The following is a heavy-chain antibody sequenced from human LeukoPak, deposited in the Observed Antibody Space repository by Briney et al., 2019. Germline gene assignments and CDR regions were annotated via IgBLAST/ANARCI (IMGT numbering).Heavy chain of an antibody. CDR3: ARLRPSIGAAGTFDY. Sequence: ASVKVSCKTSGYTFTAYYMHWVRQAPGQGPEWMGYINPNSGGTNYAQKFQGRVTMTRDTSINTGYMELSRLRSDDTAAYYCARLRPSIGAAGTFDYWGQGTLVTVSS. D-gene: IGHD6-13*01. CDR2: INPNSGGT. CDR1: GYTFTAYY. V-gene: IGHV1-2*02. J-gene: IGHJ4*02.